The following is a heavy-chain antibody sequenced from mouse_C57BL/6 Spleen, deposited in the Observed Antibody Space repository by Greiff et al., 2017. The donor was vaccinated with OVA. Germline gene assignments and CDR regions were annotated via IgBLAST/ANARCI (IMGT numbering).Heavy chain of an antibody. CDR2: IYPGDGDT. V-gene: IGHV1-82*01. Sequence: VQLQQSGPELVKPGASVKISCKASGYAFSSSWMNWVKQRPGKGLEWIGRIYPGDGDTNYNGKFKGKATLTADKSSSTAYMQLSSLTSEDSAVYFCAREPHYYGSSYDAMDYWGQGTSVTVSS. D-gene: IGHD1-1*01. CDR1: GYAFSSSW. J-gene: IGHJ4*01. CDR3: AREPHYYGSSYDAMDY.